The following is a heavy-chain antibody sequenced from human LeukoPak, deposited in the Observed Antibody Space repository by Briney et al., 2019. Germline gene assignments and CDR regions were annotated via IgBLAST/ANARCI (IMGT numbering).Heavy chain of an antibody. CDR2: INAGNGNT. CDR1: GYTFTSYA. CDR3: ARAGATVSGLNP. Sequence: GASVKVSCKASGYTFTSYAMHWVRQAPGQRLEWMGWINAGNGNTKYSQKFQGRVTITRDTSASTAYMGLSSLRSEDTAVYYCARAGATVSGLNPWGQGTLVTVSS. J-gene: IGHJ5*02. V-gene: IGHV1-3*01. D-gene: IGHD2-21*02.